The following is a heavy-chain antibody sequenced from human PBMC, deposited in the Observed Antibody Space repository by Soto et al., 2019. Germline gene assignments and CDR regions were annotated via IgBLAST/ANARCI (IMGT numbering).Heavy chain of an antibody. Sequence: SETLSLTCTVSGASISSSTYWWGWIRQPPGKGLEWIGTIYYRGTTYYNPSLKSRVTISVDTTKDQFSLRLNSVSAADTAVYYCARHREGHRIVVVPAPIFFWFDSWGQGTLVTVSS. CDR1: GASISSSTYW. CDR2: IYYRGTT. CDR3: ARHREGHRIVVVPAPIFFWFDS. V-gene: IGHV4-39*01. J-gene: IGHJ5*01. D-gene: IGHD2-2*01.